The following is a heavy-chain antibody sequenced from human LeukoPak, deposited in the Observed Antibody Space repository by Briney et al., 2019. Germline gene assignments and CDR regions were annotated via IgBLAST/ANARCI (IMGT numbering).Heavy chain of an antibody. D-gene: IGHD2-15*01. V-gene: IGHV3-30*01. CDR1: GFTFSDYA. CDR2: ISYDGSNK. CDR3: AKGRGFDVYCRAGSCSTFDP. J-gene: IGHJ5*02. Sequence: PGGSLRLSCAASGFTFSDYALHWVRQAPGKGLEWVAVISYDGSNKYYADSVKGRFTISRDNSKNTLYLQMNSLRAEDTAVYYCAKGRGFDVYCRAGSCSTFDPSGQGILVTVSS.